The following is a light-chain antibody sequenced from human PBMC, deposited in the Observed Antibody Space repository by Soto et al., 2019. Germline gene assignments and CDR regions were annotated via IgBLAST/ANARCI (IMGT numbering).Light chain of an antibody. Sequence: QSALTQSPSASGSPGQSVTISCTGNSSDVGGHNYVSWYQHHPGKAPKLIIYEVSKRPSGVPDRFSGSKSGNTASLTVSGLQAEDEAVYYCSSTAGNNNLVFGGGTKVTVL. CDR1: SSDVGGHNY. J-gene: IGLJ3*02. V-gene: IGLV2-8*01. CDR2: EVS. CDR3: SSTAGNNNLV.